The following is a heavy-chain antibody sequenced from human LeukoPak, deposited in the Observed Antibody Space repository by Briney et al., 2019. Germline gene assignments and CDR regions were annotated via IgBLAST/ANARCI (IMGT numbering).Heavy chain of an antibody. J-gene: IGHJ4*02. Sequence: PGGSLRLSCVGSGFMFSNYWMSWVRQAPGKGLEWVSYISSSGSTIYYVDSVKGRFTISRDNAKNSLYLQMNSLRAEDTAVYYCARDDYGDSSYWGQGTLVTVSS. CDR2: ISSSGSTI. CDR3: ARDDYGDSSY. CDR1: GFMFSNYW. V-gene: IGHV3-11*01. D-gene: IGHD4-17*01.